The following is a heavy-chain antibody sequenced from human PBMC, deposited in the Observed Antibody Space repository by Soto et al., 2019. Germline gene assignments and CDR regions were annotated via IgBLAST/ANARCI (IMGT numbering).Heavy chain of an antibody. J-gene: IGHJ4*02. V-gene: IGHV4-59*01. CDR1: GGSISSYY. CDR2: IYYSGST. Sequence: SETLSLTCTVSGGSISSYYWSWIRQPPGKGLEWIGYIYYSGSTNYNPSLKSRVTISVDTSKNQFSLKLSSVTAADTAVYYCARDLTNYFDYWGQGTLVTVSS. CDR3: ARDLTNYFDY.